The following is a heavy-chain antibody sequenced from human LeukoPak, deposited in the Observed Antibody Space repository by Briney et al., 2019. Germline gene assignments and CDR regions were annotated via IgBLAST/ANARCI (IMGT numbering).Heavy chain of an antibody. CDR1: GFTFSSYA. Sequence: GGSLRLSCVASGFTFSSYAMNWVRQAPGKGLEWVSAIRGSGGSTNYADSVKGRFTISRDNSKNMLYLQMNSLRAEDTAVYYCAKHKENYGGSCLDDSWGQGTLVTVSS. CDR3: AKHKENYGGSCLDDS. D-gene: IGHD4-23*01. CDR2: IRGSGGST. V-gene: IGHV3-23*01. J-gene: IGHJ5*01.